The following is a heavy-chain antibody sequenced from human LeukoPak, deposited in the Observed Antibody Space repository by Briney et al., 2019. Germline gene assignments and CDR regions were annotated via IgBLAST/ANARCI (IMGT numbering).Heavy chain of an antibody. D-gene: IGHD6-19*01. CDR3: SIMRGQWLGLYY. V-gene: IGHV1-18*03. Sequence: GASVKVSFKASGYTFTSYGFSWVRHPPRHGLVRMGWISAYTGNTNYSQKLLGRGIMTTDTSTNNPYIEQRSLRTAAVTAYYCSIMRGQWLGLYYGGQGTLATVSS. J-gene: IGHJ4*02. CDR2: ISAYTGNT. CDR1: GYTFTSYG.